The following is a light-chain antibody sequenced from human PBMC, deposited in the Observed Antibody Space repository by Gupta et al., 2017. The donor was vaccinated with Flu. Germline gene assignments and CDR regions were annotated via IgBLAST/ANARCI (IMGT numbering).Light chain of an antibody. V-gene: IGKV1-5*03. Sequence: DIQMTQSPSTLSASVGDRVTITCRASQSISSGLAWYQQKAGKVPKLLIYQASRLGSGVPSRFSGSGSGTEFTLTISSLQPDDFATYYCQQYNNYWTFGQGTKVEIK. CDR2: QAS. J-gene: IGKJ1*01. CDR3: QQYNNYWT. CDR1: QSISSG.